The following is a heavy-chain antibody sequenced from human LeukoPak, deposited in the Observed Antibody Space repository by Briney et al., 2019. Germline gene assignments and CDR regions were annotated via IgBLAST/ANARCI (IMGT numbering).Heavy chain of an antibody. J-gene: IGHJ4*02. CDR2: IYYSGST. CDR3: ATSFGQRFRGYRELGSLDY. D-gene: IGHD1-26*01. CDR1: GGSISSYY. Sequence: SETLSLTCTVSGGSISSYYWSCIRQPPGKGLEWIGYIYYSGSTNYNPSLKSRVTISVDTSKNQFSLKLSSVTAADTAVYYCATSFGQRFRGYRELGSLDYWGQGTLVTVSS. V-gene: IGHV4-59*08.